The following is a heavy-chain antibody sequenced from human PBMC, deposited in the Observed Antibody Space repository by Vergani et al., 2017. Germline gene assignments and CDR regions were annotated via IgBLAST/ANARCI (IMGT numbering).Heavy chain of an antibody. D-gene: IGHD3-22*01. J-gene: IGHJ3*02. CDR1: GGSISSSSYY. V-gene: IGHV4-39*01. CDR2: IYYSGST. Sequence: QLQLQESGPGLVKPSETLSLTCTVSGGSISSSSYYWGWIRQPPGKGLEWIGSIYYSGSTYYNPSLKSRVTISVDTSKNQFSLKLSSVTAADTAVYYCARFRPGFYDSSGYSDAFDIWGQGTMVTVSS. CDR3: ARFRPGFYDSSGYSDAFDI.